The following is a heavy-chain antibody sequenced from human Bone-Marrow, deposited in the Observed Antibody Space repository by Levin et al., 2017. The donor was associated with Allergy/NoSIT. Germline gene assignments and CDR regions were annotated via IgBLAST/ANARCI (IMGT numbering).Heavy chain of an antibody. CDR3: ARAFSSASWFDP. Sequence: SETLSLTCTVSGASLRSYYWTWIRQSPGVGLEWIGCNYDSGITNYNSALKSRVTISVDTSKNQFSLKLRSVNAADTAGYYCARAFSSASWFDPWGQGTLVIVSS. CDR1: GASLRSYY. J-gene: IGHJ5*02. V-gene: IGHV4-59*01. CDR2: NYDSGIT. D-gene: IGHD6-25*01.